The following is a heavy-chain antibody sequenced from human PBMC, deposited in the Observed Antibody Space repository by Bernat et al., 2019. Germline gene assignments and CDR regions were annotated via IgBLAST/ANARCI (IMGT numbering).Heavy chain of an antibody. V-gene: IGHV3-30*18. D-gene: IGHD3-10*01. CDR1: GFTFSSHG. CDR3: AKDRVAFGIGESDS. CDR2: ISYDGSKK. Sequence: QVQLEESGGGVVQPGGSLRLSCAASGFTFSSHGMHWGRQAPGKGLEWVAVISYDGSKKYYVDSVKGRFTTSRDNSKNTVYLQMSSLRAEDTAVYNCAKDRVAFGIGESDSWGQGTLVTVSS. J-gene: IGHJ4*02.